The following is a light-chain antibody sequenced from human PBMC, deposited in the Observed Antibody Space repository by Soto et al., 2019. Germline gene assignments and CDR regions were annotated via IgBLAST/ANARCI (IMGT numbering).Light chain of an antibody. V-gene: IGLV2-14*01. J-gene: IGLJ1*01. CDR2: DVS. Sequence: QSVLTQPASVSGSPGQSITISCTGTSSEVGGYNYVSWYQQHPGKAPKLMIYDVSNRPSGVSNRFSGSKSGNTASLTISGLRAEDEADYYGSSYTRSSTLLYVFGTGTKVTVL. CDR3: SSYTRSSTLLYV. CDR1: SSEVGGYNY.